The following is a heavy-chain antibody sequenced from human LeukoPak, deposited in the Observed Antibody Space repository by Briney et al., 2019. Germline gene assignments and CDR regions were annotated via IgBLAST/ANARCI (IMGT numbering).Heavy chain of an antibody. Sequence: GGSLRLFCAASGFTFSSYAMSWVRQAPGKGLEWVSAISGSGGSTYYADSVKGRFTISRDNSKNTLYLQMNSLRAEDTAVYYCASVTPGDILTGYYPGDYWGQGTLVTVSS. CDR3: ASVTPGDILTGYYPGDY. CDR1: GFTFSSYA. V-gene: IGHV3-23*01. D-gene: IGHD3-9*01. J-gene: IGHJ4*02. CDR2: ISGSGGST.